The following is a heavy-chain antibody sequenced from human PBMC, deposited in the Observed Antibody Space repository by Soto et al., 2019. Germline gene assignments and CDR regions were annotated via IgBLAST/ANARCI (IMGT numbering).Heavy chain of an antibody. CDR2: ITVSGGAT. Sequence: GGSLRLSCAASGFTFSSYAMSWVRQAPGKGLQWVSAITVSGGATYYADSVKGRFTISRDNSKNTLYLQMNSLRAEDTAVYYCAKVGTYDIWGQGTLVTVSS. V-gene: IGHV3-23*01. CDR1: GFTFSSYA. D-gene: IGHD3-3*01. J-gene: IGHJ4*02. CDR3: AKVGTYDI.